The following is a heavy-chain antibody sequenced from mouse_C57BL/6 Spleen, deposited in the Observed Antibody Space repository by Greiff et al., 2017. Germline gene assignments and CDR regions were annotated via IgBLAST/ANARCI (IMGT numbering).Heavy chain of an antibody. CDR2: IYPRSGNT. J-gene: IGHJ4*01. D-gene: IGHD1-2*01. Sequence: VKLMESGAELARPGASVKLSCKASGYTFTSYGISWVKQRTGQGLEWIGEIYPRSGNTYYNEKFKGKATLTADKSSSTAYMELRSLTSEDSAVYFCAHYGNFAMDYWGQGTSVTVSS. CDR3: AHYGNFAMDY. CDR1: GYTFTSYG. V-gene: IGHV1-81*01.